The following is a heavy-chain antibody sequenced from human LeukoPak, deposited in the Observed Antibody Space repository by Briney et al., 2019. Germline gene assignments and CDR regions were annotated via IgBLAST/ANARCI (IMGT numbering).Heavy chain of an antibody. CDR1: GGFISSCY. CDR2: IYYSGST. Sequence: SETLSLTCTVSGGFISSCYWSWIRQPPGKGLEWIGYIYYSGSTNYNPSLKSRVTISVDTSKNQFSLKLSSVTTADTAVYYCAIGISDFQHWGQGTLVTVSS. CDR3: AIGISDFQH. V-gene: IGHV4-59*01. D-gene: IGHD6-19*01. J-gene: IGHJ1*01.